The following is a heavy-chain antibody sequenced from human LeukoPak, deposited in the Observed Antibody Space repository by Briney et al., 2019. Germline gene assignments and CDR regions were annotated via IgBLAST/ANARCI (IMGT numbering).Heavy chain of an antibody. D-gene: IGHD6-19*01. CDR3: ARESSSGWSSSGGFDY. V-gene: IGHV4-38-2*02. Sequence: TSETLSLTCTVSGYSISSGYYWGWIRQPPGKGLEWIGSIYHSGSTYYNPSLKSRVTISVDTSKNQFSLKLSSVTAADTAVYYCARESSSGWSSSGGFDYWGQGTLVTVSS. CDR1: GYSISSGYY. J-gene: IGHJ4*02. CDR2: IYHSGST.